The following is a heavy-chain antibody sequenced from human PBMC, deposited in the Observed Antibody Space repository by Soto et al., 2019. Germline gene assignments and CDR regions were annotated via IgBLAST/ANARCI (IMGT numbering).Heavy chain of an antibody. CDR2: IDQDGSDR. CDR3: ACSLYYYESSGYY. D-gene: IGHD3-22*01. V-gene: IGHV3-7*01. J-gene: IGHJ4*02. Sequence: SGGSLRLSCAASGFTFSTYWMTWVRQAPGKGLEWVASIDQDGSDRYYADSVKGRFTISRDNAKKSLYLQMNSLRIEDTAVYYCACSLYYYESSGYYLGQGTLVTVSS. CDR1: GFTFSTYW.